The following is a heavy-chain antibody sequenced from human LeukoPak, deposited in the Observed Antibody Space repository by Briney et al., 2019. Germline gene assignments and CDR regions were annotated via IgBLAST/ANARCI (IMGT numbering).Heavy chain of an antibody. CDR3: ARDAFSYYYYYMDV. J-gene: IGHJ6*03. Sequence: PGGSLRLSCAASGFTFSSYWMSWVRQAPGKGLEWVANIKQDGSEKYYVDSVKGRFTISRDNAKNSLYLQMNSLRAEDTAVYYCARDAFSYYYYYMDVWGKGTTVTVSS. CDR2: IKQDGSEK. V-gene: IGHV3-7*01. CDR1: GFTFSSYW.